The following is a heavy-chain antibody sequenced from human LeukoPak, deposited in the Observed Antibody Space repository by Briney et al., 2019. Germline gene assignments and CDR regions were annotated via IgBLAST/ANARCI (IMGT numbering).Heavy chain of an antibody. V-gene: IGHV4-34*01. CDR3: ARKVISRNWFDP. J-gene: IGHJ5*02. D-gene: IGHD2-21*01. CDR1: GFTFSNYA. CDR2: INHSGST. Sequence: GSLRLSCAASGFTFSNYAMSWVRQPPGKGLEWIGEINHSGSTNYNPSLKSRVTISVDTSKNQFSLKLSSVTAADTAVYYCARKVISRNWFDPWGQGTLVTVSS.